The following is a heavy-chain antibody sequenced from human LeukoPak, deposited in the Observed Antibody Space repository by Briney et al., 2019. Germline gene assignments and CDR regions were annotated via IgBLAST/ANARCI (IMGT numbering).Heavy chain of an antibody. CDR1: GGSISSHY. CDR2: IYYSGST. Sequence: PSETLSLTCTVSGGSISSHYGSWIRQPPGKGPEWNGYIYYSGSTNYNPSLKSRVTISVDTSKNQFSLKLSSVTAADTAVYYCARFLSDGKMYYFDYWGQGTLVTVSS. CDR3: ARFLSDGKMYYFDY. V-gene: IGHV4-59*11. J-gene: IGHJ4*02. D-gene: IGHD5-24*01.